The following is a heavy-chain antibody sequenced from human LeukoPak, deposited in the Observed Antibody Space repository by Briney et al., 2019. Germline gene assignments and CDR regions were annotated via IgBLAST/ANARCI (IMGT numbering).Heavy chain of an antibody. CDR3: AKRSLSGSYLGFDY. CDR1: GFTFSSYW. CDR2: IKQDGSEK. D-gene: IGHD1-26*01. V-gene: IGHV3-7*03. J-gene: IGHJ4*02. Sequence: PGGSLRLSCAASGFTFSSYWMSWVRQAPGKGLEWVANIKQDGSEKYYVDSVKGRFTISRDNAKNSLYLQMNSLRAEDTAIYYCAKRSLSGSYLGFDYWGQGTLVTVSS.